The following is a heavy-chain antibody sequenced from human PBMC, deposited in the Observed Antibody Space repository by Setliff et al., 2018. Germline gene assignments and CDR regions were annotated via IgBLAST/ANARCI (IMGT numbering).Heavy chain of an antibody. CDR1: GYSFSNNG. D-gene: IGHD3-16*01. CDR3: ARGGSSLLDY. J-gene: IGHJ4*02. Sequence: ASVKVSCKASGYSFSNNGITWVRQVPGQGLEWMGWISSYNGNTDYAQNFQGRVTLTTDTSTSTAYMELRSLRSDDTAVYYCARGGSSLLDYWGQGTLVTVSS. V-gene: IGHV1-18*01. CDR2: ISSYNGNT.